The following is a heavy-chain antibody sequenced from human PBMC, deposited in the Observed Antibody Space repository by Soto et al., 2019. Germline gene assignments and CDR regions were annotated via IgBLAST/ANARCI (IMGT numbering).Heavy chain of an antibody. J-gene: IGHJ6*02. D-gene: IGHD2-8*01. CDR2: ISGSGGST. Sequence: EVQLLESGGGLVQPGGSLRLSCAASGFTFSSYAMSWVRQAPGKGLEWVSAISGSGGSTYYADSVKGRFTISRDNSKNTLYLQMNSLRAEDTAVYYCAKEQDIVLMVYAPGLGYGMDVWGQGTTVTVSS. CDR1: GFTFSSYA. V-gene: IGHV3-23*01. CDR3: AKEQDIVLMVYAPGLGYGMDV.